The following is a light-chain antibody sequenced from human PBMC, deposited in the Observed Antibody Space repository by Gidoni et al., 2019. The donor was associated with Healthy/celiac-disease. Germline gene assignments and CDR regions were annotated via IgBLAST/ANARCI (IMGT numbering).Light chain of an antibody. CDR1: QSVLYSSNNKNY. Sequence: DIVMTQSPDSLAVSLGERATINCKSSQSVLYSSNNKNYLAWYQQKPGQPPKPLIYWASTRESGVPDRFRGSGSGTDFTITISSLQAEDVAVYYCQQYYSNPFTFGPGTKVDIK. J-gene: IGKJ3*01. V-gene: IGKV4-1*01. CDR2: WAS. CDR3: QQYYSNPFT.